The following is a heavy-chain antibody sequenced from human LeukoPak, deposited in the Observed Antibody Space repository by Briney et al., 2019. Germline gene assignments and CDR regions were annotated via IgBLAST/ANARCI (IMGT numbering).Heavy chain of an antibody. V-gene: IGHV4-39*01. D-gene: IGHD5-12*01. J-gene: IGHJ4*02. CDR1: GGSMSSSPYY. CDR3: ARRGSGYPDY. Sequence: PSETLSLTWTVSGGSMSSSPYYWGWIRQPPGKGLEWIGSISYSGSTYYNPSLKSRVTISVDTSKNQFSVKLSSVTAADTAVYYSARRGSGYPDYWGQGTMVTVSS. CDR2: ISYSGST.